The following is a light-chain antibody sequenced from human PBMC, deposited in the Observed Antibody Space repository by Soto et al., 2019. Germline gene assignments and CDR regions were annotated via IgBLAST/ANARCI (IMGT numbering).Light chain of an antibody. J-gene: IGLJ2*01. CDR1: SSDVGGYNY. Sequence: ALTQPASVSGSPGQSITISCTGTSSDVGGYNYVSWYQQHPGKAPKLMIYEVSNRPSGVSNRFSGSKSGNTASLTISGLQAEDEADYYCSSYTISSTVVFGGGTQLTVL. CDR3: SSYTISSTVV. CDR2: EVS. V-gene: IGLV2-14*01.